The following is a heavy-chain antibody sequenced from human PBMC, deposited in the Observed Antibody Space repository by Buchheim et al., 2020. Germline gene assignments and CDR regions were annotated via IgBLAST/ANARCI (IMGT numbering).Heavy chain of an antibody. V-gene: IGHV3-48*03. Sequence: EVQLVESGGGVVQPGGSLRLSCAASGFTFSNYEMTWVRQAPGKGLEWVSYISSSGSTIHYADSVRGRFTISRDEPKNYLYLPMNSLIVEYTAFYYCARDSGIYVVLDYWGQG. CDR1: GFTFSNYE. D-gene: IGHD1-26*01. J-gene: IGHJ4*02. CDR3: ARDSGIYVVLDY. CDR2: ISSSGSTI.